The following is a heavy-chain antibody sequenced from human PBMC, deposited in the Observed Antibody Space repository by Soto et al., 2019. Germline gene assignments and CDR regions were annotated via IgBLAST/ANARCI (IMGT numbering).Heavy chain of an antibody. J-gene: IGHJ6*03. CDR3: ARDVENDGNYYIDA. CDR2: IDSAGSRI. Sequence: GGSLRLSCAASGFPLSGYWMHWVRQAPGRGLVWVSRIDSAGSRIDYADSVKGRFTISRDNAENTLYLQMNSLRDEDTAVYYCARDVENDGNYYIDARGKGTTVTVSS. D-gene: IGHD1-1*01. CDR1: GFPLSGYW. V-gene: IGHV3-74*01.